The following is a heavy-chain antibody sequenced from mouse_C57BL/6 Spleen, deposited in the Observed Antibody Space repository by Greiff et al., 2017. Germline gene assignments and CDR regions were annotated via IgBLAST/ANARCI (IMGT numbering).Heavy chain of an antibody. V-gene: IGHV2-9-1*01. D-gene: IGHD2-4*01. CDR3: ARKYDYDDGLDRYFDV. Sequence: VQLQQSGPGLVAPSQSLSITCTVSGFSLTSYAISWVRQPPGKGLEWLGVIWTGGGTNYNSALKSRLSISKDNSKSQVFLKMNSLQTDDTARYYCARKYDYDDGLDRYFDVWGTGTTVTVSS. CDR1: GFSLTSYA. CDR2: IWTGGGT. J-gene: IGHJ1*03.